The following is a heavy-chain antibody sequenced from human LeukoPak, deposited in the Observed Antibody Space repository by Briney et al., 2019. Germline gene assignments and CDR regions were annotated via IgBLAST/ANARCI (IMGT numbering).Heavy chain of an antibody. J-gene: IGHJ4*02. CDR2: ISTYNGNT. CDR3: ARDEGLYSNNLVDY. CDR1: GYTFTTYA. Sequence: ASAKVSCKASGYTFTTYAISWVRQAPGQGLEWMGWISTYNGNTKYAQKLQGRVTMTTDTSTSTAYMDLTSLRSDDTAVYYCARDEGLYSNNLVDYWGQGALVTVSS. V-gene: IGHV1-18*01. D-gene: IGHD3-3*01.